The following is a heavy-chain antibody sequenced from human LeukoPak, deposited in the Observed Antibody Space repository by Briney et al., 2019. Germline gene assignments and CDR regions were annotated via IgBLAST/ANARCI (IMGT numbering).Heavy chain of an antibody. V-gene: IGHV3-23*01. J-gene: IGHJ4*02. CDR1: GFIFRNYA. CDR3: AKASWVSNVDAVL. D-gene: IGHD3-16*01. CDR2: LRGDGET. Sequence: GGSLRLFCGAWGFIFRNYAMRGVREGPARGLEWVSSLRGDGETFYADSVKGRFTLSRDDSRNTVYLQLNNLRVEDTAIYYCAKASWVSNVDAVLWGQGTLVTVSS.